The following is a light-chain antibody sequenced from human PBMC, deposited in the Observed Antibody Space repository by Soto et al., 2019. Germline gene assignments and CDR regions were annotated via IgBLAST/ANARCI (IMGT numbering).Light chain of an antibody. CDR3: HQYGGSPRYT. CDR2: GAS. CDR1: QSISNHY. Sequence: EIVLTQSPGTLSLSPGERATLSCRASQSISNHYLAWFQQKPGQAPRLLIYGASYRATGIPDRFSGSGSGTDFTLTITGLEPEDFAVYHGHQYGGSPRYTFGQGTKLEIK. J-gene: IGKJ2*01. V-gene: IGKV3-20*01.